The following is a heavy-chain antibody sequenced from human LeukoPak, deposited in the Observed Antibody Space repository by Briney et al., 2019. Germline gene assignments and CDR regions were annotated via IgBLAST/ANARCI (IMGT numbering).Heavy chain of an antibody. CDR1: GYTFTGYY. D-gene: IGHD6-6*01. J-gene: IGHJ4*02. CDR3: ARDKSSSAEEYFDY. CDR2: INPNSGGT. Sequence: ASVKVSCKASGYTFTGYYMHRVRQAPGQGLEWMGWINPNSGGTNYAQKFQGRVTMTRDTSISTAYMELSRLRSDDTAVYYCARDKSSSAEEYFDYWGQGTLVTVSS. V-gene: IGHV1-2*02.